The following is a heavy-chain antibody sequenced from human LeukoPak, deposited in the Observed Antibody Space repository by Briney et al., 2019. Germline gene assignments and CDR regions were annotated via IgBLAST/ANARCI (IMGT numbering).Heavy chain of an antibody. CDR3: AKVGSPVGHLDY. D-gene: IGHD1-26*01. Sequence: PGGSLRLSCAASGFTFSSYGMHWVRQAPGKGLEWVAFIRYDGFNKYYADSVKGRFTISRDNSKNTLYLQMNSLRAEDTAVYYCAKVGSPVGHLDYWGQGTLVTVSS. J-gene: IGHJ4*02. V-gene: IGHV3-30*02. CDR2: IRYDGFNK. CDR1: GFTFSSYG.